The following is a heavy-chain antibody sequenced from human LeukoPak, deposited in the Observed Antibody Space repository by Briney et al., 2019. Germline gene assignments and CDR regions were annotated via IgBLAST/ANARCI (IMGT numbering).Heavy chain of an antibody. CDR2: IYTSGST. V-gene: IGHV4-4*07. D-gene: IGHD3-22*01. Sequence: SETLSLTCTVSGGSISSYYWSWIRQPAGKGLEWIGRIYTSGSTNYNPSLKSRVTMSVDTSKNQFSLKLSSVTAADTAVYYCASLNYYDSSGYYYLDYWGQGTLVTVSS. J-gene: IGHJ4*02. CDR1: GGSISSYY. CDR3: ASLNYYDSSGYYYLDY.